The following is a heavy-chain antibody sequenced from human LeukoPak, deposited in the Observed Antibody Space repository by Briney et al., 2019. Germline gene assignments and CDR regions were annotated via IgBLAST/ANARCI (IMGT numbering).Heavy chain of an antibody. J-gene: IGHJ5*02. D-gene: IGHD3-3*01. CDR1: GYMFTSYG. CDR2: ISAYNYNT. V-gene: IGHV1-18*01. CDR3: ARHPYDFWSGYLGAWFDA. Sequence: ASVKVSCKASGYMFTSYGISWVRQAPGQGLEWMGWISAYNYNTNYAQKVRGRVSMTTDTSTSTAYMELRSLTSDDTAVYYCARHPYDFWSGYLGAWFDAWGQGTLVTVS.